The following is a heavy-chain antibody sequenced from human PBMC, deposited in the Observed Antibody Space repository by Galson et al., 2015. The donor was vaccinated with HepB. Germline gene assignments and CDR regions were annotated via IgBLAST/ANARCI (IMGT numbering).Heavy chain of an antibody. J-gene: IGHJ3*02. Sequence: SLRLSCAAIGFSVSGDYMSWVRQAPGKGLEWVSVIYSGGSTYYAASVKGRFTISRDNSRNTLYLQLNSLRAEDTAVYYCAGGNYYDSSGHSADAFDIWGHGTLVTVS. CDR1: GFSVSGDY. D-gene: IGHD3-22*01. CDR2: IYSGGST. CDR3: AGGNYYDSSGHSADAFDI. V-gene: IGHV3-53*01.